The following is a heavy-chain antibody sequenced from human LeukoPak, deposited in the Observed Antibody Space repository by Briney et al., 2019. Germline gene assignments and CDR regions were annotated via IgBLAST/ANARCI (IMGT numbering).Heavy chain of an antibody. D-gene: IGHD3-10*01. CDR2: IIPIFGTA. CDR3: AREVFYYGSGSPLFDP. Sequence: SVKVSCKASGGTFSSYAISWVRQAPGQGLEWMGGIIPIFGTANYAQKFRGRVTITADESTSTAYMELSSLRSEDTAVYYCAREVFYYGSGSPLFDPWGQGTLVTVSS. CDR1: GGTFSSYA. V-gene: IGHV1-69*13. J-gene: IGHJ5*02.